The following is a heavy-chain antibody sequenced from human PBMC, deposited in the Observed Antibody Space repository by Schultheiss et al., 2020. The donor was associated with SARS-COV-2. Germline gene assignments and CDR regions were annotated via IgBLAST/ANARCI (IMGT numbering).Heavy chain of an antibody. Sequence: SQTLSLTCTVSGGSISSSSYYWSWIRQPPGKGLEWIGYIYYSGSTNYNPSLKSRVTISVDTSKNQFSLRLTSVTAADTAVYYCAREIDRIAFDSWGQGTLVTVSS. CDR3: AREIDRIAFDS. V-gene: IGHV4-61*01. D-gene: IGHD2/OR15-2a*01. CDR2: IYYSGST. J-gene: IGHJ4*02. CDR1: GGSISSSSYY.